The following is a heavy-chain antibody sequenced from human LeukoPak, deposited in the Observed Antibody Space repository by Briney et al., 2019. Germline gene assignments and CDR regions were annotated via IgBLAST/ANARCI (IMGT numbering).Heavy chain of an antibody. Sequence: GESLRLSCAASGFTFSSYAMSWVRQTPGKGLEWVSVITSSSGTTYYADSVKGRFTISRDNSKDTLYLQMNSLGVEDTAIYYCAKGKTGAGTGGHNFDYWGQGTLVTISS. CDR3: AKGKTGAGTGGHNFDY. J-gene: IGHJ4*02. CDR2: ITSSSGTT. CDR1: GFTFSSYA. D-gene: IGHD6-19*01. V-gene: IGHV3-23*01.